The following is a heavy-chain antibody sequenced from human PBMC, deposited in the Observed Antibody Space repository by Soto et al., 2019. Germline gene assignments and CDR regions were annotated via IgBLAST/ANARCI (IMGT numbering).Heavy chain of an antibody. J-gene: IGHJ6*02. CDR2: IIPIFGTA. V-gene: IGHV1-69*13. CDR3: ASFERIAKGYYYYGMDV. Sequence: ASVKVSCKASGGTFSSYAISWVRQAPGQGLEWMGGIIPIFGTANYAQKFQGRVTITADESTSTAYMELSSLRSEDTAVYYCASFERIAKGYYYYGMDVWGQGTTVTVSS. D-gene: IGHD3-9*01. CDR1: GGTFSSYA.